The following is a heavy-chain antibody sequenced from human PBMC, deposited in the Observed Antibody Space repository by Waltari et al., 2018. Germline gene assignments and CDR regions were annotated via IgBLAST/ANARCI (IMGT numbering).Heavy chain of an antibody. D-gene: IGHD3-22*01. V-gene: IGHV1-18*01. CDR3: AREWDYYDSSGYYREGAFDI. CDR2: ISAYNGNT. Sequence: QVQLVQSGAEVKKPGASVKVSCKASGYTFTSYGISWVRQAPGQGLEWMGWISAYNGNTNYAQKLQGRVTMTTDTSTSTAYMELRSLRSDDTAVYYCAREWDYYDSSGYYREGAFDIWGQGTTVTVSS. J-gene: IGHJ3*02. CDR1: GYTFTSYG.